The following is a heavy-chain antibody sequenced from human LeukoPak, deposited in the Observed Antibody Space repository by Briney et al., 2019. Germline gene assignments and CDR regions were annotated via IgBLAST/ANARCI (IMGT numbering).Heavy chain of an antibody. CDR2: IIPIFGTA. D-gene: IGHD4-17*01. J-gene: IGHJ6*03. Sequence: ASVKVSCKASGGTFSSYAISWVRQAPGQGLEWMGGIIPIFGTANYAQKFQGRVTITADKSTSTAYMELRSLRSDDTAVYYCARSPTVTTFLSYYYYYYMDVWGKGTTVTVSS. V-gene: IGHV1-69*06. CDR1: GGTFSSYA. CDR3: ARSPTVTTFLSYYYYYYMDV.